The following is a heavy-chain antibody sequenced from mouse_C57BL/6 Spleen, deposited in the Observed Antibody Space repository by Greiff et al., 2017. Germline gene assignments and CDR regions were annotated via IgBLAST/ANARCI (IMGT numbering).Heavy chain of an antibody. Sequence: EVMLVESGGGLVKPGGSLKLSCAASGFTFSDSGMHWVRQAPEKGLEWVAYISSGSGTIYYADTVKGRFSISRDNAKNTLFLQMTSLRSEDTAMYYCAMPGYYGSPVLYYFDYWGQGTTLTVSS. V-gene: IGHV5-17*01. D-gene: IGHD1-1*01. CDR1: GFTFSDSG. CDR3: AMPGYYGSPVLYYFDY. CDR2: ISSGSGTI. J-gene: IGHJ2*01.